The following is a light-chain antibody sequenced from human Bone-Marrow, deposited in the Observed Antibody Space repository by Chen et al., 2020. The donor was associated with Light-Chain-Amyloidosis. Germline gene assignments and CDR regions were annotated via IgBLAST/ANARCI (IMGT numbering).Light chain of an antibody. CDR2: AAS. CDR3: QQYYSYPLT. CDR1: QGISSY. Sequence: IQMTQSPSTLSASTGDRVTITCRASQGISSYLAWYQQKPGKAPKLLIYAASTLQSGVPSRFSGSGSGTDFTLTISCLQSEDFATYYCQQYYSYPLTFGGGTKVEIK. J-gene: IGKJ4*01. V-gene: IGKV1-8*01.